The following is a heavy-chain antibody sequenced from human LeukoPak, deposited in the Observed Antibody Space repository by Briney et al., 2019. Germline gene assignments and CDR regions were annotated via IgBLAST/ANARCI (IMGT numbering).Heavy chain of an antibody. CDR2: VSSHGNDG. J-gene: IGHJ4*02. D-gene: IGHD5-24*01. CDR3: TRDASNFNDFDY. Sequence: PGGSLRLSCAVSEFSFSHFAMHWVRQAPGKGLEWLAVVSSHGNDGYYADSVKGRFTISRDNSKSTLYLQIDSLRPDDTAIYYCTRDASNFNDFDYWGQGTLVTVS. V-gene: IGHV3-30*01. CDR1: EFSFSHFA.